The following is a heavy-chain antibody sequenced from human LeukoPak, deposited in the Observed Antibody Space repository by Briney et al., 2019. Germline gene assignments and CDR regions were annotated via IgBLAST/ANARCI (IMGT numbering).Heavy chain of an antibody. V-gene: IGHV3-23*01. Sequence: GGSLRLSCAASGFTFSSYAMSWVRQAPGKGLEWVPAISGSGGSTYYADSVKGRFTISRDNSKNTLYLQMNSLRAEDTAVYYCAREGYCGGDCYSDYYYYYGMDVWGQGTTVTVSS. CDR3: AREGYCGGDCYSDYYYYYGMDV. D-gene: IGHD2-21*02. CDR2: ISGSGGST. J-gene: IGHJ6*02. CDR1: GFTFSSYA.